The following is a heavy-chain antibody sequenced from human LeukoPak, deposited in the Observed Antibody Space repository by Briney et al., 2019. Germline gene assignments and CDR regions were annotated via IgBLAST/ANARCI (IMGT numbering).Heavy chain of an antibody. CDR3: ASGGYALGIRKDPFDY. J-gene: IGHJ4*02. V-gene: IGHV3-21*01. D-gene: IGHD7-27*01. CDR1: GFTFSSYS. Sequence: GGSLRLSCAASGFTFSSYSMNWVRQAPGKGLEWVSSISSSSSYIYYAGSVKGRFTISRDNAKNSLYLQMNSLRAEDTAVYYCASGGYALGIRKDPFDYWGQGTLVTVSS. CDR2: ISSSSSYI.